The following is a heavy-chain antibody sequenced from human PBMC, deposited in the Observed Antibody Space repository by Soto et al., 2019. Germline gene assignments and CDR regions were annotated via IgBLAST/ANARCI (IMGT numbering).Heavy chain of an antibody. V-gene: IGHV4-30-4*08. J-gene: IGHJ5*02. D-gene: IGHD2-15*01. Sequence: QVQLQESGPGLVKPSQTLSLTCTVSGGSISSVGYYWSWIRQHPGKGLEWIGFIYYSGSTYYNPSLKRRVTISVDTSKNQFSLKLSSVTAADTAVYYCASRLVVVAAHLGQFDPWGQGTLVTVSS. CDR1: GGSISSVGYY. CDR3: ASRLVVVAAHLGQFDP. CDR2: IYYSGST.